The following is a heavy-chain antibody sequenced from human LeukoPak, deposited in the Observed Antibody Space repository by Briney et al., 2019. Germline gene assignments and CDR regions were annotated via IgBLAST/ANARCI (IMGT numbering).Heavy chain of an antibody. Sequence: GGSLRLSCAASGLAFSAYRMHWVRQAPRKGLVWVSRISTDGYTTDYADFVQGRFTASRDNTKNTWSLEMNSLRAEGTAVYYCVVGGSPGYWGQGTLVTVSS. D-gene: IGHD2-15*01. CDR1: GLAFSAYR. J-gene: IGHJ4*02. CDR3: VVGGSPGY. V-gene: IGHV3-74*01. CDR2: ISTDGYTT.